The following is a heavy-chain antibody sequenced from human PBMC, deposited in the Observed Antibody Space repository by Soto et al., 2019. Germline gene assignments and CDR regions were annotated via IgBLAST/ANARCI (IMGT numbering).Heavy chain of an antibody. J-gene: IGHJ4*02. D-gene: IGHD1-26*01. V-gene: IGHV3-23*01. Sequence: PGGSLRLSCSDSGFTFSVYTMNWVRQAPGKGLEWVSGIYGSGDSTFYADSVTGRFTISRDNSKNTLYLQMNSLRAEDTAVYYWAKGLKPDSRWEIDYWGQGTLVTVS. CDR1: GFTFSVYT. CDR2: IYGSGDST. CDR3: AKGLKPDSRWEIDY.